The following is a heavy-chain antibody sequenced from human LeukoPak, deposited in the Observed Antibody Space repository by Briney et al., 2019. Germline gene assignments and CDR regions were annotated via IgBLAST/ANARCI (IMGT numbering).Heavy chain of an antibody. CDR3: ARRSSSGWGAFDI. D-gene: IGHD6-19*01. Sequence: SETLSLTCTVSGGSISSYYWSWIRQPPGKGLEWIGYIYYSGSTNYNPSLKSRVTISVDTSKNQFSLKLSSVTAADTAVYYCARRSSSGWGAFDIWGRGTMVTVSS. CDR2: IYYSGST. CDR1: GGSISSYY. J-gene: IGHJ3*02. V-gene: IGHV4-59*01.